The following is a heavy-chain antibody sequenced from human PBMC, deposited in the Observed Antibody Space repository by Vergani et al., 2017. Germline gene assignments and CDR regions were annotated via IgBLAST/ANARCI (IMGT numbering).Heavy chain of an antibody. Sequence: QVQLQESGPGLAKPPGTLSLTCAVSVDSISRNNCWTWVRQPPGKGLEWIGEICHTEDTKYSPSLKSRVTVSVDEARNLFSLRLNSVTAADTAVYYCATIGYRRWGYYFDYWGQGILVTVSS. CDR3: ATIGYRRWGYYFDY. CDR1: VDSISRNNC. V-gene: IGHV4-4*03. J-gene: IGHJ4*02. D-gene: IGHD2-2*02. CDR2: ICHTEDT.